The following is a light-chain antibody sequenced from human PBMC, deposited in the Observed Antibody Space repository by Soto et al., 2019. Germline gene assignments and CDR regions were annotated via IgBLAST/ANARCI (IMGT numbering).Light chain of an antibody. Sequence: QPVLTQPASVSGSPGQSITISCTGTSSDVGGYNYVSWYQQHPGKAPKLMIYEVSNRPSGVSNRFPGSKSGNTASLTISGLQAEDEADYYCSSYTRSSTRVFGGGTKLTVL. CDR1: SSDVGGYNY. V-gene: IGLV2-14*01. CDR2: EVS. CDR3: SSYTRSSTRV. J-gene: IGLJ2*01.